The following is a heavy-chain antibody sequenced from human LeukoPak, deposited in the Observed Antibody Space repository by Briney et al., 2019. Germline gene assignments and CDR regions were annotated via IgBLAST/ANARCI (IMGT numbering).Heavy chain of an antibody. V-gene: IGHV1-18*01. J-gene: IGHJ6*02. CDR1: GYTFTSYG. CDR3: ARDRVGGSQGRYYGMDV. CDR2: ISAYNGST. D-gene: IGHD1-26*01. Sequence: ASVEVSCKASGYTFTSYGISWVRQAPGQGLEWMGWISAYNGSTNYAQKLQGRVTMTTDTSTSTAYMELRSLRSDDTAVYYCARDRVGGSQGRYYGMDVWGQGTTVTVSS.